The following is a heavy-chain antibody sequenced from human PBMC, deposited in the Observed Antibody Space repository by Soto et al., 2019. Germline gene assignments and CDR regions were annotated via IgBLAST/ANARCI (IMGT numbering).Heavy chain of an antibody. CDR1: GGSISSYY. D-gene: IGHD3-10*01. CDR3: ARLLFGAANWFDP. J-gene: IGHJ5*02. Sequence: SETLSLTCTVAGGSISSYYWSWIRQPPGKGLEWIGYIYYSGSTNYNPSLKSRVTISVDTSKNQFSLKLSSVTAADTAVYYCARLLFGAANWFDPWGQGTLVTVS. V-gene: IGHV4-59*01. CDR2: IYYSGST.